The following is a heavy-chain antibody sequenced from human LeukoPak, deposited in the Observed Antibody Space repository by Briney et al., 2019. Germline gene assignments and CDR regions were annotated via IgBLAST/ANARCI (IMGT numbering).Heavy chain of an antibody. Sequence: GGSLRLSCAASGFTFSSYAMHWVRQAPGKGLEWVAVISYDGSNKYYADSVKGRFTISRDNSKNTLYLQMNSLRAEDTAVYYCARDAMDYYDSSGCSPHFDYWGQGTLVTVSS. D-gene: IGHD3-22*01. CDR3: ARDAMDYYDSSGCSPHFDY. CDR2: ISYDGSNK. J-gene: IGHJ4*02. V-gene: IGHV3-30*04. CDR1: GFTFSSYA.